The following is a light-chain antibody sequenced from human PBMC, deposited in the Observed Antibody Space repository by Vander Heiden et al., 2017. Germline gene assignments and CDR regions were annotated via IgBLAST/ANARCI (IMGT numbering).Light chain of an antibody. CDR1: QSVSSK. Sequence: EIVMTQSPATLSVSPGERATLSCRASQSVSSKLAWYQQKFGQAPRLLIYGTSTRATGIPARFSGSGSGTEFTLTISSLHSEDFAVYYCQQYNNGPLTFGGGTKVEIK. CDR3: QQYNNGPLT. J-gene: IGKJ4*01. V-gene: IGKV3-15*01. CDR2: GTS.